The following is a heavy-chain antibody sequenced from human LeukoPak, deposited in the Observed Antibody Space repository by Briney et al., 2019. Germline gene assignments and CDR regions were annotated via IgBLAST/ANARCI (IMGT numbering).Heavy chain of an antibody. Sequence: GRSLRLSCAASGFTFGDYAMHWVRQAPGKGLEWVSGISWNSGSIGYADSVKGRFTISRDNSKNTLYLQMNSLRAEDTAVYYCARARITMVRGVIRGPFDPWGQGTLVTVSS. D-gene: IGHD3-10*01. CDR3: ARARITMVRGVIRGPFDP. V-gene: IGHV3-9*01. CDR1: GFTFGDYA. J-gene: IGHJ5*02. CDR2: ISWNSGSI.